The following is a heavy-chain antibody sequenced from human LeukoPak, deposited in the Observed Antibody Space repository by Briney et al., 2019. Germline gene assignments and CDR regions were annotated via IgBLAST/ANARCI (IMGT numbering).Heavy chain of an antibody. J-gene: IGHJ5*02. CDR3: ARVNVVSVVVTASRANWFDP. CDR2: ISAYDGNT. D-gene: IGHD2-21*02. CDR1: GYTFTIYG. V-gene: IGHV1-18*01. Sequence: GASVKVSCKASGYTFTIYGISWVRQAPGQGLEWMGWISAYDGNTNYAQKLQGRVTMTTDTSTSTAYMELRSLRSDDTAVYYCARVNVVSVVVTASRANWFDPWGQGTLVTVSS.